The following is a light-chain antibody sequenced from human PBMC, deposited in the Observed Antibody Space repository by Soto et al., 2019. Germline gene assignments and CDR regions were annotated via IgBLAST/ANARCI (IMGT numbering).Light chain of an antibody. CDR1: HKEGGSYYR. CDR3: NSYTSSNTYV. CDR2: EVN. Sequence: PPPLSGFPGQSVTHSRTWTHKEGGSYYRVSWYQQPPGTAPKLMIYEVNNRPSGVPDRFSGSKSGNTASLTITGLQSEDEADYYCNSYTSSNTYVFGTGTKVTVL. V-gene: IGLV2-18*02. J-gene: IGLJ1*01.